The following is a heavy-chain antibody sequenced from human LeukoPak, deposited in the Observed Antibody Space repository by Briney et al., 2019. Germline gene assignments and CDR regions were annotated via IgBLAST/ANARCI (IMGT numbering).Heavy chain of an antibody. CDR2: ISGSGGST. D-gene: IGHD2/OR15-2a*01. Sequence: GGSLRLSCAASGFTFSSYAMSCVRQAPGKGLEWVSAISGSGGSTYYADSVKGRFTISRDNSKNTLYLQMNSLRAEDTAVYYCAKFLTFQSLSDAFDIWGQGTMVTVSS. V-gene: IGHV3-23*01. J-gene: IGHJ3*02. CDR3: AKFLTFQSLSDAFDI. CDR1: GFTFSSYA.